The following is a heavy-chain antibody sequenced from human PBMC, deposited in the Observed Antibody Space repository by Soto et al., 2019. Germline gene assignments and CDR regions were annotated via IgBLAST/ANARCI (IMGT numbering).Heavy chain of an antibody. CDR3: ARSWNYYYYYGMDV. Sequence: EVQLVESGGGLVKPGGSLRLSCAASGFTFSSYSMNWVRQAPGKGLEWVSSISSSSSYIYYADSVKGRFTISRDNAKNSLYLQMNSLRAEGTAVYYCARSWNYYYYYGMDVWGQGTTVTVSS. J-gene: IGHJ6*02. V-gene: IGHV3-21*01. D-gene: IGHD3-3*01. CDR2: ISSSSSYI. CDR1: GFTFSSYS.